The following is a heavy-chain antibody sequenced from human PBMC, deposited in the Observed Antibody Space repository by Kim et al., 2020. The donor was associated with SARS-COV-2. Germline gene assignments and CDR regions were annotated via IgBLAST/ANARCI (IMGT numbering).Heavy chain of an antibody. Sequence: ASVKVSCKVSGYTLTELSMHWVRQAPGKGLEWMGGFDPEDGETIYAQKFKGRVTMTEDTSTDTAYMELSSLRSEDTAVYYCATTRAYGDYGRYYYYGMDVWGQGTTVTVSS. D-gene: IGHD4-17*01. V-gene: IGHV1-24*01. CDR3: ATTRAYGDYGRYYYYGMDV. J-gene: IGHJ6*02. CDR2: FDPEDGET. CDR1: GYTLTELS.